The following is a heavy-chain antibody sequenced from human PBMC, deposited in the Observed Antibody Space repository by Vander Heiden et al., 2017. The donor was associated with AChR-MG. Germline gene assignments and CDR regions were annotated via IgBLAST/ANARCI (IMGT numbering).Heavy chain of an antibody. CDR2: ISPKSGGT. D-gene: IGHD6-6*01. CDR3: ARTGGAALRDWYFDL. V-gene: IGHV1-2*02. J-gene: IGHJ2*01. Sequence: QVQLVQSGAEVRKPGASVKVSCTASGYSLTGHYRHWVRRAPGQGLEWMGWISPKSGGTNYAQMFQDRVSMTRDTSTGTAFMELSGLTSDDTAVYYCARTGGAALRDWYFDLWGRGTLVTVSS. CDR1: GYSLTGHY.